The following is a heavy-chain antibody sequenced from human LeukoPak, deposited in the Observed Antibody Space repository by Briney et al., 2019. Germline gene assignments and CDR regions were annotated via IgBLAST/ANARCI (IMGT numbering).Heavy chain of an antibody. D-gene: IGHD3-22*01. J-gene: IGHJ4*02. CDR2: IYYSGST. CDR1: GGSISSYY. CDR3: ARQSDSSGYCPHFDY. V-gene: IGHV4-59*08. Sequence: SETLSLTSTVSGGSISSYYWSWIRQPPGKGLEWIGYIYYSGSTNYNPSLKSRVTISVDTSKNQFSLKLSSVTAADTAVYYCARQSDSSGYCPHFDYWGQGTLVTVSS.